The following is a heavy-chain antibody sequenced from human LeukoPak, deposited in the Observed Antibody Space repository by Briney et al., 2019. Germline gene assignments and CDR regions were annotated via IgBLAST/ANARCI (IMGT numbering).Heavy chain of an antibody. CDR1: GGTFNSYA. D-gene: IGHD1-1*01. CDR3: AAKTGTTWYYFDY. V-gene: IGHV1-69*01. CDR2: IIPIFGTA. Sequence: SVTVSYRASGGTFNSYAISWVRQAPGQGLEWMGGIIPIFGTANYTQKFQGRVTITADESTSTAYMELSSLRSEDTAVYYCAAKTGTTWYYFDYWGQGTLVTVSS. J-gene: IGHJ4*02.